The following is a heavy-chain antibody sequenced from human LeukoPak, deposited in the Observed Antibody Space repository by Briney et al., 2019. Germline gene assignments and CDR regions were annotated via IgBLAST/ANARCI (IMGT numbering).Heavy chain of an antibody. CDR1: GLTISNYV. J-gene: IGHJ4*02. V-gene: IGHV3-23*01. D-gene: IGHD6-19*01. Sequence: GESLRLSCAASGLTISNYVMSWVRQAPGKGLEWVSGISATGGSTYYADSVKGRFTISRDNSKNTVYLQMNSLRAEDTAVYYCAKKAVAGDWGQGTLVTVSS. CDR2: ISATGGST. CDR3: AKKAVAGD.